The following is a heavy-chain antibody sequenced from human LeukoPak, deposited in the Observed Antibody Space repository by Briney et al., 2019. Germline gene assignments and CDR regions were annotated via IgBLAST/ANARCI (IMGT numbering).Heavy chain of an antibody. Sequence: ASVKVSCKASGYTFTSYDINWVRQATGQGLEWIGWMNPISGNTGHAQKFQGRVTMTRDTSISTAYMELSSLRSEDTAVYYCARGPPIRGYRYGYDTGYYYSYSMDVWGKGTTVTISS. J-gene: IGHJ6*03. CDR2: MNPISGNT. CDR1: GYTFTSYD. V-gene: IGHV1-8*01. D-gene: IGHD5-18*01. CDR3: ARGPPIRGYRYGYDTGYYYSYSMDV.